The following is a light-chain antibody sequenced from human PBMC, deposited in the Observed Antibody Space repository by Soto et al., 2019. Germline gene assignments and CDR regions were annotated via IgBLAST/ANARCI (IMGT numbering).Light chain of an antibody. CDR2: AAS. Sequence: DIQMTQSPSSLSASVGDRVTITCRASQSISSYLNWYQQKPGKAPKLLIYAASSLQSGVPSRFSGSGSGTDFTLTISRLEPEDFAVFYCQQYAVSPITFGQGTRLEI. V-gene: IGKV1-39*01. J-gene: IGKJ5*01. CDR3: QQYAVSPIT. CDR1: QSISSY.